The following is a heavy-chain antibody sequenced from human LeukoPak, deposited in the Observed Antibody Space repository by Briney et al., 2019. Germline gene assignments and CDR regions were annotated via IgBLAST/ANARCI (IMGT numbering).Heavy chain of an antibody. CDR2: IYYSGST. D-gene: IGHD2-2*01. J-gene: IGHJ6*03. CDR3: ERGSGSSLEYYYYYYMDV. V-gene: IGHV4-59*01. Sequence: SETLSLTCTVSGGSISSYYWSWIRQPPGKGLEWIGYIYYSGSTNYNPSLKSRVTISVATSKTQFSLKMSSVTAADTAVYYCERGSGSSLEYYYYYYMDVWGKGTTVTVSS. CDR1: GGSISSYY.